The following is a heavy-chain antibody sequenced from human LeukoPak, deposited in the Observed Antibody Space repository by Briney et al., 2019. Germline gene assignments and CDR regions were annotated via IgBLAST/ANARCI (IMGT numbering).Heavy chain of an antibody. Sequence: GGSLRLSCAASGFTFSDYAMSWVRQAPGKGLEWVSTAGHSFGTTYYADSVKGRFIISRDDSKNTVSLQMSSLRAEDTAIYYCVPHPGGNFPGFASWGQGTLVTVSS. D-gene: IGHD1-26*01. CDR1: GFTFSDYA. J-gene: IGHJ4*02. CDR3: VPHPGGNFPGFAS. CDR2: AGHSFGTT. V-gene: IGHV3-23*01.